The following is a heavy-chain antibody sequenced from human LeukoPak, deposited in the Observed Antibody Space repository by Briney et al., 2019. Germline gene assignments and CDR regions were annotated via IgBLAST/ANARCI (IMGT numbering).Heavy chain of an antibody. V-gene: IGHV3-30*18. CDR1: GFTFRNYG. CDR3: AKDTVPYYDYVWGTYRYPSFDY. CDR2: ISYDGSNK. J-gene: IGHJ4*02. Sequence: GGSLRLSCAASGFTFRNYGMHWVRQAPGKGLEWVAVISYDGSNKYYADSVKGRFTISRDNSKNTLDLQMNSLRAEDTAVYYCAKDTVPYYDYVWGTYRYPSFDYWGQGTLVTVST. D-gene: IGHD3-16*02.